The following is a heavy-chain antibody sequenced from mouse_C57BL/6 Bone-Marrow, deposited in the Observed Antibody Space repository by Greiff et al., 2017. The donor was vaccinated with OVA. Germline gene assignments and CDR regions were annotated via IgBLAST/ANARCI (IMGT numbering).Heavy chain of an antibody. CDR2: INPSTGGT. V-gene: IGHV1-42*01. CDR1: GYSFTGYY. Sequence: EVKLQESGPELVKPGASVKISCKASGYSFTGYYMNWVKQSPEKSLEWIGEINPSTGGTTYNQKFKAKATLTVDKSSSTAYMQLKSLTSEDSAVYYCAREGTGTWYFDYWGQGTTLTVSS. CDR3: AREGTGTWYFDY. J-gene: IGHJ2*01. D-gene: IGHD4-1*01.